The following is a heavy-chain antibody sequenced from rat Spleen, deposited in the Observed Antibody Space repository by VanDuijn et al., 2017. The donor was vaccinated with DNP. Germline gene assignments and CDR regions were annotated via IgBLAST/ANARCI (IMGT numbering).Heavy chain of an antibody. V-gene: IGHV5-7*01. J-gene: IGHJ2*01. CDR2: ISYDDNSA. Sequence: EVQLVESGGGVVQPGRSIKLSCAASGFSFNTYDMAWVRQAPKKGLEWVATISYDDNSAYYRDSVKGRFTISRDNTKDTLYLQMDSLRSEDTATYYCARPDSWGQGVMVTVSS. CDR3: ARPDS. CDR1: GFSFNTYD.